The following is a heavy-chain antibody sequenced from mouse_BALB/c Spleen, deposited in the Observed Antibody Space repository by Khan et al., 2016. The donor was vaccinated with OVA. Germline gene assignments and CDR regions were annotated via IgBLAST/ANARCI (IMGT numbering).Heavy chain of an antibody. CDR2: IWGGGGT. D-gene: IGHD2-14*01. CDR3: ARAYYRYDGYYAMDY. V-gene: IGHV2-6-4*01. J-gene: IGHJ4*01. Sequence: QVQLKESGPGLVAPSQSLSITCTVSGFSLSRYNIHWGRQPPGKGLEWLGMIWGGGGTDYNSTLKSRLSISKDNSKSQVFLKMNSLQTDDSAMYYCARAYYRYDGYYAMDYWGQGTSVTVSS. CDR1: GFSLSRYN.